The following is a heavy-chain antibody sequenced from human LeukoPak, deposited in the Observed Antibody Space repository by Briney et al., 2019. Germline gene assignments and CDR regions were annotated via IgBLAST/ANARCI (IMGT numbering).Heavy chain of an antibody. Sequence: ASVKVSCKASRYTFTSYDINWVRQATGQGLEWMGWMNPNSGNTGYAQKFQGRVTMTRNTSISTAYMELSSLRSEDTAVYYCARGNYYGSGSYYKGYYMDVWGKGTTVTVSS. CDR1: RYTFTSYD. CDR3: ARGNYYGSGSYYKGYYMDV. J-gene: IGHJ6*03. CDR2: MNPNSGNT. V-gene: IGHV1-8*01. D-gene: IGHD3-10*01.